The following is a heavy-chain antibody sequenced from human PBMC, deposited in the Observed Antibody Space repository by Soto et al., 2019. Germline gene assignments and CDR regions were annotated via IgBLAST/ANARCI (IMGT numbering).Heavy chain of an antibody. CDR3: ARRMADYDILTGYYKKYFDY. V-gene: IGHV4-39*01. CDR2: IYYSGST. J-gene: IGHJ4*02. CDR1: GGSISSSSYY. D-gene: IGHD3-9*01. Sequence: QLQLQESGPGLVKPSETLSLTCTVSGGSISSSSYYWGWIRQPPGKGLEWIGSIYYSGSTYYNPSLKSRVTISVDTSKNQFSLKLSSVTAADTAVHYCARRMADYDILTGYYKKYFDYWGQGTLVTVSS.